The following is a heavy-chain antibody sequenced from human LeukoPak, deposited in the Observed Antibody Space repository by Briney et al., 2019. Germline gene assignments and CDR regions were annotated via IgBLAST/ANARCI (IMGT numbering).Heavy chain of an antibody. Sequence: RASVKVSCKASGYTFRGNYIHWLRQAPGQGLEWMGWIDANNGDTKSAQKFQGRVTMSRDTSISTAHMDLSSLSPDDAAVYYCARDPSSVTLYFFDYWGQGTLVTVSS. CDR1: GYTFRGNY. CDR3: ARDPSSVTLYFFDY. V-gene: IGHV1-2*02. CDR2: IDANNGDT. J-gene: IGHJ4*02. D-gene: IGHD4-11*01.